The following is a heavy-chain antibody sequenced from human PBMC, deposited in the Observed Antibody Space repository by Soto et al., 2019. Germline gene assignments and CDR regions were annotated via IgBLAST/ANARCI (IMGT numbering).Heavy chain of an antibody. CDR2: ISNDGNNE. CDR3: GRDTGTATPVGIDY. CDR1: GFSFSGYG. D-gene: IGHD4-17*01. V-gene: IGHV3-30*03. J-gene: IGHJ4*02. Sequence: QVQLVESGGGVVQPGRSLRLSCAASGFSFSGYGLHWVRQAPGKGLEWVAFISNDGNNEFYSDFVKGRFTISRDNANHRLFLQMNSLRVEDTARYFCGRDTGTATPVGIDYWGQGTLVTVSS.